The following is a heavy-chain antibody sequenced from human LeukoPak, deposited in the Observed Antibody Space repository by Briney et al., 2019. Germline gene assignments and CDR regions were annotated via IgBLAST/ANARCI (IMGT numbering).Heavy chain of an antibody. CDR1: GDSISSYY. J-gene: IGHJ1*01. V-gene: IGHV4-59*12. CDR3: ARGRSGSYYSEYFQH. CDR2: IYYSGST. D-gene: IGHD1-26*01. Sequence: SETLSLTCTVSGDSISSYYWSWIRQPPGKGLEWIGHIYYSGSTNYNPSLKSRVTISVDTSKNQFSLKLSSVTAADTAVYYCARGRSGSYYSEYFQHWGQGTLVTVSS.